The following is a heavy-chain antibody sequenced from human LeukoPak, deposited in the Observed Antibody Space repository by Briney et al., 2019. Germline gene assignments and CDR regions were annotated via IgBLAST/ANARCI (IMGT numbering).Heavy chain of an antibody. D-gene: IGHD6-13*01. J-gene: IGHJ5*02. Sequence: GGSLRLSCAASGFTFSDHYMDWVRQAPGKGLEWVGRSRNKANNYTTEYAASVKGRFTISRDNPKNSLYLQMNSLKTEDTAVYFCAAIAAVGPNWFDPWGQGTLVTVSS. CDR3: AAIAAVGPNWFDP. CDR1: GFTFSDHY. V-gene: IGHV3-72*01. CDR2: SRNKANNYTT.